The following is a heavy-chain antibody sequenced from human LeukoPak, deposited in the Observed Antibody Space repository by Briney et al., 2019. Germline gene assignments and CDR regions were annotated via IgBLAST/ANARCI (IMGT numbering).Heavy chain of an antibody. CDR3: ARERAGSGYSYGTIRY. D-gene: IGHD5-18*01. V-gene: IGHV3-11*04. CDR1: GFTFSDYY. Sequence: GGSLRLSCAASGFTFSDYYMSWIRQAPGKGLEWVSYISSSGSTIYYADSVKGRFTISRDNTKNTLYLQMNSLRAEDTAVYYCARERAGSGYSYGTIRYWGQGTLVTVSS. J-gene: IGHJ4*02. CDR2: ISSSGSTI.